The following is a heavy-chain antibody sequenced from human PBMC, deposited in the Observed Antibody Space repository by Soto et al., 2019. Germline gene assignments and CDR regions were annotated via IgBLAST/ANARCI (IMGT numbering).Heavy chain of an antibody. V-gene: IGHV3-21*06. CDR1: GFTFTRYS. Sequence: GGSLRLSCAASGFTFTRYSMNWVRQAPGKGLEWVSSISSTTNYIYYGDSMKGRFTISRDNAKNSLYLEMNSLRAEDTAVYYRARESEDLTSNFDYWGQGTLVTVSS. CDR3: ARESEDLTSNFDY. CDR2: ISSTTNYI. J-gene: IGHJ4*02.